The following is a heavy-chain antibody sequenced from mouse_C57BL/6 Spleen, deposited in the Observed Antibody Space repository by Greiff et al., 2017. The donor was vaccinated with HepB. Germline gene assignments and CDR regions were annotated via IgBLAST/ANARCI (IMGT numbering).Heavy chain of an antibody. J-gene: IGHJ2*01. CDR2: IYPGDGDT. Sequence: VQLQQSGPELVKPGASVKISCKASGYAFSSSWMNWVKQRPGKGLEWIGRIYPGDGDTNYNGKFKGKATLTADKSSSTAYMQLSSLTSEDSAVYFCARSGDGYYVRDYWGQGTTLTVSS. CDR3: ARSGDGYYVRDY. CDR1: GYAFSSSW. D-gene: IGHD2-3*01. V-gene: IGHV1-82*01.